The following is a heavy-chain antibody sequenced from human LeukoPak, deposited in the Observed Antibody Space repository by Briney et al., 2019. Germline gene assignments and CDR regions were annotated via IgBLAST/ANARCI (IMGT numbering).Heavy chain of an antibody. CDR1: GFTFSSYW. CDR3: AKGSAAGANYYYYYYMDV. J-gene: IGHJ6*03. V-gene: IGHV3-30*02. CDR2: IRYDGSNK. Sequence: GGSLRLSCAASGFTFSSYWMSWVRQAPGKGLEWVPFIRYDGSNKYYADSVKGRFTISRDNSKNTLYLQMNSLRAEDTAVYYCAKGSAAGANYYYYYYMDVWGKGTTVTISS. D-gene: IGHD6-13*01.